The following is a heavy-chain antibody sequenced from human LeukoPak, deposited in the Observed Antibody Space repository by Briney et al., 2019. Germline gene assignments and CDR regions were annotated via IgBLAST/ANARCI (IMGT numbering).Heavy chain of an antibody. CDR2: INPNSGGT. Sequence: ASVKVSCKASGYTFTGYYMHWVRQAPGQGLEWMGWINPNSGGTNYAQKFQGRVTMTRDTSISTAYMEPSRLRSDDTSVYYCARVRVDTVAFDYWGQGTLITVSS. CDR1: GYTFTGYY. V-gene: IGHV1-2*02. J-gene: IGHJ4*02. D-gene: IGHD5-18*01. CDR3: ARVRVDTVAFDY.